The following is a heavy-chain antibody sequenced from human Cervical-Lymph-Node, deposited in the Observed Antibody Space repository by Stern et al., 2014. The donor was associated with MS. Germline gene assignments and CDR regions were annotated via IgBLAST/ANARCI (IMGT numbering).Heavy chain of an antibody. CDR1: GYTFTSDD. V-gene: IGHV1-8*01. J-gene: IGHJ5*02. CDR3: TKAWVS. Sequence: VQLVQYGAEVKKPGASVKVSCKTSGYTFTSDDINWVRQASGQVLEWMGWMNSDSGATGYAQKFQGRLTITRDTSISTAYMELTTLRSEDTAVYYCTKAWVSWGQGTLVTVSS. D-gene: IGHD7-27*01. CDR2: MNSDSGAT.